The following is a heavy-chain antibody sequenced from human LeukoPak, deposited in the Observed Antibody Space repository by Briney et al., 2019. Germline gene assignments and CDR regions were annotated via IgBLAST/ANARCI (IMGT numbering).Heavy chain of an antibody. J-gene: IGHJ4*02. D-gene: IGHD3-22*01. CDR1: GYTFTNYG. V-gene: IGHV1-18*01. CDR2: ISGYNGNT. CDR3: ARGLPPRRNYDSSGYYSYYFDY. Sequence: ASVKVSCKASGYTFTNYGISWVRQAPGQGLEWMGWISGYNGNTKYARKLQGRVTMTTDTSTSTAYMELRSLRSDDTAVYYCARGLPPRRNYDSSGYYSYYFDYWGQGTLVTVSS.